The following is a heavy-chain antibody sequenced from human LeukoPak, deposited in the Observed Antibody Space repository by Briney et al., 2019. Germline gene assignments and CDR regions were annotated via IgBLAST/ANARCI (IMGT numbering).Heavy chain of an antibody. CDR1: GGSFSGYY. Sequence: SETLSLTCAVYGGSFSGYYWSWIRQPPGKGLEWIGYIYYSGSTNYNPSLKSRVTISVDTSKNQFSLKLSSVTAADTAVYYCARVRFYYYDSNDAFDIWGQGTMVTVSS. V-gene: IGHV4-59*01. CDR3: ARVRFYYYDSNDAFDI. CDR2: IYYSGST. J-gene: IGHJ3*02. D-gene: IGHD3-22*01.